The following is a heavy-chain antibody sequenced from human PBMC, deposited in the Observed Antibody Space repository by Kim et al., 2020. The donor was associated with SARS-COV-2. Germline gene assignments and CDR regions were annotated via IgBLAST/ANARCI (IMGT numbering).Heavy chain of an antibody. V-gene: IGHV3-74*01. CDR2: IRTDGSST. J-gene: IGHJ4*02. D-gene: IGHD3-10*01. CDR3: TRRIGGSGSHYDY. Sequence: GGSLRLSCAASGFTFSDYWIHWVRQAPGKGLVWVSRIRTDGSSTDYADSVKGRFIISRDNAKNTVYLQMNGLRAEDTAVYYCTRRIGGSGSHYDYWGQGTLVTVSS. CDR1: GFTFSDYW.